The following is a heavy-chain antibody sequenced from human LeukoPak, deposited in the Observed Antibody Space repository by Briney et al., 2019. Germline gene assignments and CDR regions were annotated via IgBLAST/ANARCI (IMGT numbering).Heavy chain of an antibody. J-gene: IGHJ4*02. CDR3: ARDGPYYDSSGYYYTELDY. CDR1: GFTFSSYE. Sequence: GGSLRPSCAASGFTFSSYEMNWVRQAPGKGLEWVSYISSSGSTIYYADSVKGRFTISRDNAKNSLYLQMNSLRAEDTAVYYCARDGPYYDSSGYYYTELDYWGQGTLVTVSS. V-gene: IGHV3-48*03. CDR2: ISSSGSTI. D-gene: IGHD3-22*01.